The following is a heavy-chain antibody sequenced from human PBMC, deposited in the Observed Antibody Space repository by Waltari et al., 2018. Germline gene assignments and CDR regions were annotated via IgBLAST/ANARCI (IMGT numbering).Heavy chain of an antibody. CDR1: GYSISSGYY. D-gene: IGHD3-3*01. CDR3: ARSLHLTTRIDY. V-gene: IGHV4-38-2*02. Sequence: QVQLQESGPGLVKPSETLSLTCTVSGYSISSGYYWGWIRQSPGKGLEWIGSIYHSGSTYYNPSLKSRVTISVDTSKNRFSLKLSSVTAADTAVYYCARSLHLTTRIDYWGQGTLVTVSS. J-gene: IGHJ4*02. CDR2: IYHSGST.